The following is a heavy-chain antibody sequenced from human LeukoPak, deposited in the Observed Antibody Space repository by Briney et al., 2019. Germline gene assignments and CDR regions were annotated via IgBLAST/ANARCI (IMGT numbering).Heavy chain of an antibody. CDR2: IKRDGSSP. Sequence: GGSLRLSCAASGFTFSSYWMHWIRHAPGKGLVWVSRIKRDGSSPAYADSVKGRFTISRDNAKNTLYLQMNSLRAEDTAVYYCARDNEPGDSSGYSYYYYYYYMDVWGKGTTVTVSS. J-gene: IGHJ6*03. CDR3: ARDNEPGDSSGYSYYYYYYYMDV. D-gene: IGHD3-22*01. CDR1: GFTFSSYW. V-gene: IGHV3-74*01.